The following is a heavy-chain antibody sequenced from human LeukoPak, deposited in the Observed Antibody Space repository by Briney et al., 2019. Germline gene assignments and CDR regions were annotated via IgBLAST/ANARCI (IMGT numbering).Heavy chain of an antibody. Sequence: SVKVSCKASGGTFSSYAISWGPQAPGQGLEWRRGIIPIFVTANYPQKLQGRVTITADESTSTAYIELSSLRSEDTAVYYCARVGFSSTMVRGDRGWFDPWGQGTLVTVSS. CDR3: ARVGFSSTMVRGDRGWFDP. J-gene: IGHJ5*02. CDR1: GGTFSSYA. CDR2: IIPIFVTA. D-gene: IGHD3-10*01. V-gene: IGHV1-69*13.